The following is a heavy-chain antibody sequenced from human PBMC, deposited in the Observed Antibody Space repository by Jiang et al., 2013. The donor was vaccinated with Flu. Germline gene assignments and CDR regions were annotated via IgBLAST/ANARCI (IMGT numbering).Heavy chain of an antibody. Sequence: RLSCAASGFTFSSYGMHWVRQAPGKGLEWVAFISYDGSNKYYADSVKGRFTISGDNSKSTLYLQMNSLRDEDTAMYYCAKAGYYDYVWNDYWGQGTLVTVSS. CDR2: ISYDGSNK. CDR1: GFTFSSYG. J-gene: IGHJ4*02. V-gene: IGHV3-30*18. CDR3: AKAGYYDYVWNDY. D-gene: IGHD3-16*01.